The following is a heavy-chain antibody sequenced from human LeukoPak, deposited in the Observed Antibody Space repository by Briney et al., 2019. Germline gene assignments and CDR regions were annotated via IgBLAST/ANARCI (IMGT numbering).Heavy chain of an antibody. CDR3: ARGVLDCSSTSCYAHFDY. V-gene: IGHV1-69*13. Sequence: SVKVSCKASGGTFSSYAISWVRQAPGQGLEWMGGIIPIFGTANYAQKFQGRVTIAADESTSTAYMELSSLRSEDTAVYYCARGVLDCSSTSCYAHFDYWGQGTLVTVSS. CDR1: GGTFSSYA. CDR2: IIPIFGTA. D-gene: IGHD2-2*01. J-gene: IGHJ4*02.